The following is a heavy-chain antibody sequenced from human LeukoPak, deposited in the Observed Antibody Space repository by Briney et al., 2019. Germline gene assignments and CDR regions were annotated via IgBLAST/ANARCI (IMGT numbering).Heavy chain of an antibody. CDR1: GYTFTGYY. V-gene: IGHV1-2*02. D-gene: IGHD3-16*01. CDR3: ASQPLGGHNDWFDP. CDR2: INPHSGDT. J-gene: IGHJ5*02. Sequence: GASVKVSCKASGYTFTGYYMHWVRQAPGQGLEWMGWINPHSGDTNYAQNFQGRVTMSRDTSITTVYMELSRLRSDDTAVYYCASQPLGGHNDWFDPWGQGTLVTVSS.